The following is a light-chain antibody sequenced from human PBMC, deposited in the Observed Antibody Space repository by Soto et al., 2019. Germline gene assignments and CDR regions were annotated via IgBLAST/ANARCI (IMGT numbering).Light chain of an antibody. V-gene: IGKV3-11*01. CDR1: QSVSNNY. Sequence: VFTNSPITLSVSSIYIPTLSFLSIQSVSNNYLAWYQQKPGQAPRLLIYDASNRATGIQARFSGSGSGTDFTLTISSLEPEDFAVYYCQQRSNLISIRFGQGTRLEIK. CDR2: DAS. J-gene: IGKJ5*01. CDR3: QQRSNLISIR.